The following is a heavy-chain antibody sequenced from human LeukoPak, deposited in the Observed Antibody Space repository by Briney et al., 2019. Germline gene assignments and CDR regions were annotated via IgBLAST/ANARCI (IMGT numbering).Heavy chain of an antibody. CDR1: GYTLTELS. Sequence: ASVKVSCKVSGYTLTELSMHWVLQAPGKGLEWMGGFDPEDGETIYAQKFQGRVTMTEDTSTDTAYMELSSLRSEDTAVYYCATGCAGTTCLLDYWGQGTLVTVSS. CDR3: ATGCAGTTCLLDY. J-gene: IGHJ4*02. D-gene: IGHD1-7*01. CDR2: FDPEDGET. V-gene: IGHV1-24*01.